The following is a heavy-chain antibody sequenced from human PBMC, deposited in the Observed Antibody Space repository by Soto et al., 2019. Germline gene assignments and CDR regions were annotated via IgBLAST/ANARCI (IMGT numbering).Heavy chain of an antibody. D-gene: IGHD2-2*01. J-gene: IGHJ6*02. CDR1: GFTFDDYA. Sequence: EVQLVESGGGLVQPGRSLRLSCAASGFTFDDYAMHWVRQAPGKGLEWVSGISWNSGSIGYADSVKGRFTISRDNAKNSRYLQMNSLRAEDTAVYYCAKDIGYCSSTSCDYYYGMDVWGQGTTVTVSS. CDR2: ISWNSGSI. CDR3: AKDIGYCSSTSCDYYYGMDV. V-gene: IGHV3-9*01.